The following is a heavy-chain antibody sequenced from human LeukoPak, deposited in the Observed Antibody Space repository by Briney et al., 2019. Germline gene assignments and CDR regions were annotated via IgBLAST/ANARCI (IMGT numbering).Heavy chain of an antibody. CDR1: GGSISSGSYY. Sequence: PSETLTLTCTVSGGSISSGSYYWSWIRQPAGKGLEWIGRIYTSGSTNYNPSLKSRVTISVDTSKNQFSLKLSSVTAADTAVYYCATYSSSSGRAYWGQGTLVTVSS. V-gene: IGHV4-61*02. CDR3: ATYSSSSGRAY. J-gene: IGHJ4*02. CDR2: IYTSGST. D-gene: IGHD6-6*01.